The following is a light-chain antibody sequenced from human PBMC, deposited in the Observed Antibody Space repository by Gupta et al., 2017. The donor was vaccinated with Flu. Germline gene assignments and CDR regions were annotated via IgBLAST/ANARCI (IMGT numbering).Light chain of an antibody. CDR2: DVS. J-gene: IGLJ3*02. Sequence: QSALTQPASVSVSPGQSITISCTGTSTDVGDYNHVSWYRHHPGKAPKFIIYDVSNRPSGVSNRFSGSKSGNTASLTISGLQAEDEADYYCSSYTRRSSWVFGGGTKLTVL. CDR1: STDVGDYNH. CDR3: SSYTRRSSWV. V-gene: IGLV2-14*01.